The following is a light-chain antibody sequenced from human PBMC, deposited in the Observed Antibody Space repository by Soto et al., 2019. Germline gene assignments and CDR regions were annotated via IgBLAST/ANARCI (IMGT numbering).Light chain of an antibody. V-gene: IGKV1-33*01. Sequence: DIQMTQSPSSLSASVGDRVTITCQASQDISNRLNWYQQIPGKAPKLLIFGASILETGVPSRFSGSGSGTDFTFTISSLQPEDIATYYCQEDDNLPFTFGPGTKVDIK. CDR3: QEDDNLPFT. CDR2: GAS. J-gene: IGKJ3*01. CDR1: QDISNR.